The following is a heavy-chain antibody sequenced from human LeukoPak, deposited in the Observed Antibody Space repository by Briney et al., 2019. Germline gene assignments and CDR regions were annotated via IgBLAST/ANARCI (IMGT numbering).Heavy chain of an antibody. V-gene: IGHV1-69*06. CDR3: ARGKVYYGWGSFFGSTNVFNI. J-gene: IGHJ3*02. CDR2: IIPIFGTA. Sequence: SVKVSCKASGGTFSSYAISWVRQAPGQGLEWMGGIIPIFGTANYAQKFQGRVTITADKSTSTAYMELSSLRTEDTAVYYCARGKVYYGWGSFFGSTNVFNIGGQGKRATVS. D-gene: IGHD3-10*01. CDR1: GGTFSSYA.